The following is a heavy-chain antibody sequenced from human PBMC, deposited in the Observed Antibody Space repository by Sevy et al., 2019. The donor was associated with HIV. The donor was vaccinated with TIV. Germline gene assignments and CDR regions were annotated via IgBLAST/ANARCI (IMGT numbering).Heavy chain of an antibody. CDR2: ISRKGSTI. CDR3: ARENTMIEEPGWFDP. D-gene: IGHD3-22*01. V-gene: IGHV3-11*01. J-gene: IGHJ5*02. Sequence: GGSLRLSCAASGFTFSDYYMSWIRQAPGKGLEWISYISRKGSTIYYADSLKGRFTSSRANPKSSLYLQMNSLRAEDTAVYFCARENTMIEEPGWFDPWGQGTLVTVSS. CDR1: GFTFSDYY.